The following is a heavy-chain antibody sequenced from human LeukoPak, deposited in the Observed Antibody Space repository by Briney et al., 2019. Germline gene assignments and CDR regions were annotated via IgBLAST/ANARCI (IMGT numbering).Heavy chain of an antibody. J-gene: IGHJ4*02. CDR2: IKQDESEK. Sequence: PGGSLRLSCVASGFTFSSYWMAWVRQAPGKGLEWVANIKQDESEKNYVDSVKGRFTISRDNAKNSLLLQMNSLRVEDTAVYYCARDVAGSLDYWGQGTLVTVSS. CDR3: ARDVAGSLDY. D-gene: IGHD1-26*01. CDR1: GFTFSSYW. V-gene: IGHV3-7*01.